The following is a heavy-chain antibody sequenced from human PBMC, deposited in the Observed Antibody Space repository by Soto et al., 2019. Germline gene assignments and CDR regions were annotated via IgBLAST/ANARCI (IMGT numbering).Heavy chain of an antibody. CDR1: GFTFSNYA. V-gene: IGHV3-23*01. CDR2: ITGSGGGT. D-gene: IGHD6-13*01. J-gene: IGHJ4*02. Sequence: EVQLLESGGGLVQPGGSLRLSCAVSGFTFSNYAMTWVRQAPGKGLEWVSVITGSGGGTYFVDSVKGRFTISRDNSKNTVYLQMNSLRAEDTAVYYCAKRPLTAAGFDYWGQGTLVTVSS. CDR3: AKRPLTAAGFDY.